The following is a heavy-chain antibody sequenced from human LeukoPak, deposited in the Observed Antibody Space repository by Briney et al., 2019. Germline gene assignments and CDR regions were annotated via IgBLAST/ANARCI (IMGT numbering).Heavy chain of an antibody. CDR3: ARGSDCSGGSCYSYWYFDL. CDR1: AFTFSSYW. V-gene: IGHV3-74*01. D-gene: IGHD2-15*01. Sequence: GGSLRLSCAASAFTFSSYWMHWVRQAPGKGLVWVSRINSDGSSTSYADSVKGRFTISRDNAKNTLYLQMNSLRAEDTAMYYCARGSDCSGGSCYSYWYFDLWGRGTLVTVSS. CDR2: INSDGSST. J-gene: IGHJ2*01.